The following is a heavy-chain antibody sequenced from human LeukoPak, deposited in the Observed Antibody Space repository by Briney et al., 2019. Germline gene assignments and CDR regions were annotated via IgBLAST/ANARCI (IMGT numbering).Heavy chain of an antibody. CDR1: GFTFSSYA. CDR3: ARVGYGDYLYFDY. CDR2: IYSGGST. D-gene: IGHD4-17*01. V-gene: IGHV3-66*01. J-gene: IGHJ4*02. Sequence: GGSLRLSCAASGFTFSSYAMSWVRQAPGKGLEWVSVIYSGGSTYYADSVKGRFTISRDNSKNTLYLQMNSLRAEDTAVYYCARVGYGDYLYFDYWGQGTLVTVSS.